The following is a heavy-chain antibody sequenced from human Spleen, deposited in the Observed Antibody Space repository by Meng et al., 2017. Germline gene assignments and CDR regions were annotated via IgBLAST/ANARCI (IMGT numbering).Heavy chain of an antibody. V-gene: IGHV4-30-4*01. CDR1: GGSLSSGDYS. Sequence: QPQLQESGPGLVKPSQTLSLTCTGSGGSLSSGDYSWSWIRQPPGKGLEWIGYIYYSGSTYYNPSLKSRLTISVDTSKNQFSLKLSSVTAADSAVYYCARAPLNYDILTGSPDYWGQGTLVTVSS. CDR2: IYYSGST. J-gene: IGHJ4*02. CDR3: ARAPLNYDILTGSPDY. D-gene: IGHD3-9*01.